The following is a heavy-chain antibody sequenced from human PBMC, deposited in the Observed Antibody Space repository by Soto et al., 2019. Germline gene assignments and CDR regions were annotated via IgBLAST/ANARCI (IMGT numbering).Heavy chain of an antibody. CDR3: ARAKLQGSGSYLLRIGYYFDY. CDR1: GGSFSVYY. V-gene: IGHV4-34*01. Sequence: SETLSLTCAVYGGSFSVYYWSWIRQPPGKGLEWIGEINHSGSTNYNPSLKSRVTISVDTSKNQFSLKLNSVTAADTAVYYCARAKLQGSGSYLLRIGYYFDYWGQGTLVTVS. J-gene: IGHJ4*02. CDR2: INHSGST. D-gene: IGHD3-10*01.